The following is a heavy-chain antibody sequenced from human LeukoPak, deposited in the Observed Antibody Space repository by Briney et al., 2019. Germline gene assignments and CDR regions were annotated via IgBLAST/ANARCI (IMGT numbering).Heavy chain of an antibody. CDR2: IKQDGSEK. V-gene: IGHV3-7*03. J-gene: IGHJ4*02. CDR1: GFTFSSFW. Sequence: PGGSLRLSCAASGFTFSSFWMSWVRQAPGKGLEWVANIKQDGSEKDYVDSVKGRFTISRDNAKNSLYLQMNSVRAEDTAVYYCARSSVLYSPDYWGQGTLVTVSS. CDR3: ARSSVLYSPDY. D-gene: IGHD2-8*01.